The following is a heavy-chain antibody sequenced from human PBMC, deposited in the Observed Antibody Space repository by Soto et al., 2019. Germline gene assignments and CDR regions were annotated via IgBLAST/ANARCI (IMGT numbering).Heavy chain of an antibody. V-gene: IGHV1-8*02. CDR3: GRGPSPRAPAGGTPYYYAMDV. J-gene: IGHJ6*02. CDR1: GYDFTAYD. D-gene: IGHD6-13*01. Sequence: SVKVSCKASGYDFTAYDINWVRQASGQGLEWMGWMNPINGATGSARRFQGRVSMTRNTATGTAYLELTSLRSDDSAVYYCGRGPSPRAPAGGTPYYYAMDVWGQGTTVTVSS. CDR2: MNPINGAT.